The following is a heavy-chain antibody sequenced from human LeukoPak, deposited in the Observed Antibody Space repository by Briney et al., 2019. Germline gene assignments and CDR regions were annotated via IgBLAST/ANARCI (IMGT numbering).Heavy chain of an antibody. J-gene: IGHJ6*02. CDR2: IRYDGSNK. Sequence: TGGSLRLSCAASGFTFSSYGMHWVRQAPGKGLEWVAFIRYDGSNKYYADSVKGRFTISRDNSKNTLYLQMNSLRAEDTAVYYCAEDSRFGELFTNSRYYYGMDVWGQGTTVTVSS. D-gene: IGHD3-10*01. V-gene: IGHV3-30*02. CDR1: GFTFSSYG. CDR3: AEDSRFGELFTNSRYYYGMDV.